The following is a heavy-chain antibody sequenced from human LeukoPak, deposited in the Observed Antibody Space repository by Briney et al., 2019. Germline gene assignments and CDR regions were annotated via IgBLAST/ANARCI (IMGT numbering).Heavy chain of an antibody. CDR2: IYYSGST. CDR1: GCSISSSSYY. CDR3: ASVRRIRKETEYQLLGENWCDP. Sequence: PSDTLSLTCTVSGCSISSSSYYWGWIRQPPGKGLEWIGSIYYSGSTYYNPSLQSRLNISVDTSKNRFSLKLCSVTAADTAVYYYASVRRIRKETEYQLLGENWCDPWGKGTMVTVSS. D-gene: IGHD2-2*01. J-gene: IGHJ5*02. V-gene: IGHV4-39*01.